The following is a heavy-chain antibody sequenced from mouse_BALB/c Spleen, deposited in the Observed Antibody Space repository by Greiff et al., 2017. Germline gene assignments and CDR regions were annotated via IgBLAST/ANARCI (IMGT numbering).Heavy chain of an antibody. CDR3: ARGGYYYAMDY. Sequence: EVLLVESGGGLVQPGESLKLSCASSEYEFPSHDMSWVRQTPEKRLELVAAINSDGGRTYYPDTMERRFIISRDNTKKTLYLQMSSLRSEDTALYYCARGGYYYAMDYWGQGTSVTVSS. J-gene: IGHJ4*01. D-gene: IGHD2-2*01. CDR2: INSDGGRT. CDR1: EYEFPSHD. V-gene: IGHV5-2*01.